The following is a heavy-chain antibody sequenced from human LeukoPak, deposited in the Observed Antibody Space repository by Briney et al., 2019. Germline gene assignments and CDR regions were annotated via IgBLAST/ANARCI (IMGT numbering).Heavy chain of an antibody. CDR1: GYTFTSYG. V-gene: IGHV1-18*01. CDR3: ARGTAAAGDY. D-gene: IGHD6-13*01. Sequence: GASVNVSSTASGYTFTSYGISWVRQAPRQGLEWMGWISAYNGNTNYAQKLQGRVTMTTDTSTSTAYMELRSLRSDDTAVYYCARGTAAAGDYWGQGTLVTVSS. J-gene: IGHJ4*02. CDR2: ISAYNGNT.